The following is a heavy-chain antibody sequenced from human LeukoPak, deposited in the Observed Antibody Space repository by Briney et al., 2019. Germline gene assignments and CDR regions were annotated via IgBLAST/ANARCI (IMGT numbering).Heavy chain of an antibody. Sequence: ASVKVSRKASGYTFTDYYMHWVRQAPGQGLEWMGWINPNSGGTNYEQKFQGRVTMTRDTSISTAYMELSSLRSDDTAVYYCARDRAVYGMDLWGQGTTVTVSS. D-gene: IGHD3-10*01. V-gene: IGHV1-2*02. CDR1: GYTFTDYY. CDR2: INPNSGGT. J-gene: IGHJ6*02. CDR3: ARDRAVYGMDL.